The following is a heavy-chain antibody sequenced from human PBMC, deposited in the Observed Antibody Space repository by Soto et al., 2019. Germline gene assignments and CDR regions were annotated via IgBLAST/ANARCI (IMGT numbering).Heavy chain of an antibody. CDR3: ATLGTFSGSHPFFDY. J-gene: IGHJ4*02. CDR1: GYSFTSYW. CDR2: IYPGDSDT. Sequence: PGESLKISCKGSGYSFTSYWIGWVRQMPGKGLEWMGIIYPGDSDTRYSPSFQGQVTISADKSISTAYLQWSSLKASDTAMYYCATLGTFSGSHPFFDYWGQGTLVTVSS. V-gene: IGHV5-51*01. D-gene: IGHD3-22*01.